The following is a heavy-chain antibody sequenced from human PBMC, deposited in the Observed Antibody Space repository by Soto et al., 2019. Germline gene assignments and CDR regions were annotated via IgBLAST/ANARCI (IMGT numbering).Heavy chain of an antibody. CDR1: GYTFTGYY. D-gene: IGHD3-3*01. CDR3: ARTTAYYDFWSGRIFDY. J-gene: IGHJ4*02. CDR2: INPNSGGT. Sequence: GASVKVSCKASGYTFTGYYMHWVRQAPGQGLEWMGWINPNSGGTNYAQKFQGRVTMTRDTSISTAYMELSRLRSDDTAVYYCARTTAYYDFWSGRIFDYWGQGTLVTVYS. V-gene: IGHV1-2*02.